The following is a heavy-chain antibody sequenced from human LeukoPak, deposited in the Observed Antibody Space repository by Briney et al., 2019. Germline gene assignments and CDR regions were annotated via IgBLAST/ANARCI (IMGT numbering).Heavy chain of an antibody. CDR1: GGSISSSSYY. V-gene: IGHV4-39*01. D-gene: IGHD6-6*01. J-gene: IGHJ4*02. Sequence: PSETLSLTRTVSGGSISSSSYYWGWIRQPPGKGLEWIGSIYYSGSTYYNPSLKSRVTISVDTSKNQFSLKLSSVTAADTAVYYCARTLSEYSSSSLGYWGQGTLVTVSS. CDR2: IYYSGST. CDR3: ARTLSEYSSSSLGY.